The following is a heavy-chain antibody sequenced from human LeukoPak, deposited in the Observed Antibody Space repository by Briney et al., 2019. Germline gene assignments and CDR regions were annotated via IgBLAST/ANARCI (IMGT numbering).Heavy chain of an antibody. CDR2: ISGSGGST. V-gene: IGHV3-23*01. D-gene: IGHD2-15*01. CDR1: GFTFSSYA. J-gene: IGHJ4*02. Sequence: PGGSLRLSCAASGFTFSSYAMSWVRPAPGKGLEWVSAISGSGGSTYYADSVKGRFTISRDNSKNTLYLQMNSLRAEDTAVYYCAKDGRYCSGGSCYPRSWGQGTLVTVSS. CDR3: AKDGRYCSGGSCYPRS.